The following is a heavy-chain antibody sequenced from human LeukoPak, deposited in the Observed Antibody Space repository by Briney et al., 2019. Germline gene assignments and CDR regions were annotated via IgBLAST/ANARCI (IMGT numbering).Heavy chain of an antibody. CDR3: ARTYYDYAWGTHLYTVFRY. J-gene: IGHJ4*02. Sequence: SETLSLTCAVYGGSFSGYYWSWIRQPPGKGLEWIGEINHSGSTNYKPSLESRVTISLDTSKNHLSLKLSSVTAADTAVYYCARTYYDYAWGTHLYTVFRYWGQGTLVTVSS. D-gene: IGHD3-16*02. V-gene: IGHV4-34*01. CDR2: INHSGST. CDR1: GGSFSGYY.